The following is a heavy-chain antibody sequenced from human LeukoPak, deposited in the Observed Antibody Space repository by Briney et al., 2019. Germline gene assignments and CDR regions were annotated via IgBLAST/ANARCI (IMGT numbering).Heavy chain of an antibody. Sequence: GGSLRLSCAASGFTFSSYGMHWVRQAPGKGLEWVAVIWYDGSNKYYADSVKGRFTTSRDNSKNTLYLQMNSLRAEDTAVYYCARGLPIVATIWSYFDYWGQGTLVTVSS. CDR2: IWYDGSNK. D-gene: IGHD5-12*01. CDR3: ARGLPIVATIWSYFDY. J-gene: IGHJ4*02. V-gene: IGHV3-33*01. CDR1: GFTFSSYG.